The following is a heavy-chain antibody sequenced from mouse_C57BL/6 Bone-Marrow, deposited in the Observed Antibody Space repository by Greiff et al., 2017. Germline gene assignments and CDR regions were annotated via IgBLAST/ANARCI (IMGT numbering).Heavy chain of an antibody. J-gene: IGHJ1*03. D-gene: IGHD1-1*01. CDR1: GYTFTSYT. CDR2: INPSSGYT. V-gene: IGHV1-4*01. Sequence: QVQLQQSGAELARPGASVKMSCKASGYTFTSYTMHWVKQRPGQGLEWIGYINPSSGYTTSNQKFKDKATLTADKSSSPAYMQLSSLTSEDSAVYYCARTGGSSYGYFDVWGTGTTVTVSS. CDR3: ARTGGSSYGYFDV.